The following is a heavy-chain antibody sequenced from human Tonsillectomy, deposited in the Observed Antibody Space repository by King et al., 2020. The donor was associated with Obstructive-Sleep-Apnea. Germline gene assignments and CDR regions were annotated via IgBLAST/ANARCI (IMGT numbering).Heavy chain of an antibody. J-gene: IGHJ5*02. V-gene: IGHV4-59*01. CDR3: ARASSNYDILAGYHPRWFDP. CDR1: GDSISSYY. Sequence: QLQESGPGLVKPSETLSLTCTVSGDSISSYYWSWIRQPPGKALEWIGYLYYSGSTNYNPSLKSRVTISVDTSKNQFSLKLSSVTAADTAVYYCARASSNYDILAGYHPRWFDPWGQGTLVSVSS. CDR2: LYYSGST. D-gene: IGHD3-9*01.